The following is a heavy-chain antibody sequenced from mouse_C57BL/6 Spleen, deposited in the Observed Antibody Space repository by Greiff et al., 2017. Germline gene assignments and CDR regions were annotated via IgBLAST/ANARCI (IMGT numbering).Heavy chain of an antibody. Sequence: DVHLVESGGGLVKPGGSLKLSCAASGFTFSDYGMHWVRQAPEKGLEWVAYISSGSSTIYYADTVKGRFTISRDNAKNTLFLQMTSLRSEDTAMYYCARLDSSGYDYFDYWGQGTTLTVSS. CDR2: ISSGSSTI. CDR1: GFTFSDYG. J-gene: IGHJ2*01. V-gene: IGHV5-17*01. CDR3: ARLDSSGYDYFDY. D-gene: IGHD3-2*02.